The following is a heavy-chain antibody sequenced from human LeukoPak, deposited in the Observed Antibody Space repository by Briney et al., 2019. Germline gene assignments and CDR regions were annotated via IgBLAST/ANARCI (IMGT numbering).Heavy chain of an antibody. J-gene: IGHJ4*02. V-gene: IGHV3-23*01. Sequence: GGSLRLSCAASRFTFSSYGMSWVRQAPGKGLEWVSAIGGRDGSTYYADSVKGRFTISRDNSKNTLYVQMNSLRAEDTAVYYCAKGHYYGSGSLDYWGQGTLVTVSS. CDR2: IGGRDGST. CDR3: AKGHYYGSGSLDY. D-gene: IGHD3-10*01. CDR1: RFTFSSYG.